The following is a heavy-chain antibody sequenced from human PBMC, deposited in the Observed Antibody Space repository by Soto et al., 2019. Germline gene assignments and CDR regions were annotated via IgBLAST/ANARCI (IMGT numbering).Heavy chain of an antibody. CDR1: GGSISSSSYY. V-gene: IGHV4-39*02. CDR2: LYYSGST. CDR3: ACRRISMLRGIMN. J-gene: IGHJ4*02. D-gene: IGHD3-10*01. Sequence: QLQLQESGPGLVKPSETLSLTCTVSGGSISSSSYYWGWIRQPPGKGLEWIGSLYYSGSTYYNPSLESRVTTSVDTSKNHFSLKLSSVTAADTAVYYCACRRISMLRGIMNWGQGTLVTVSS.